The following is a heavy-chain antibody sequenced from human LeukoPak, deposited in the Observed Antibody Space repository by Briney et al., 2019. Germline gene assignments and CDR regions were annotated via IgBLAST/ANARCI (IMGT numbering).Heavy chain of an antibody. J-gene: IGHJ4*02. D-gene: IGHD3-22*01. CDR2: ISAYNGDR. Sequence: ASVKVSCKASGYTFISYGITWVRQASGQGPEWMGWISAYNGDRKYAQKVQGRVTMATDTSTSTAHMELRSLRSDDTAMYYCARVNIRYHYDSSGYHTETYHFDYWAQGTLVTVSS. CDR1: GYTFISYG. CDR3: ARVNIRYHYDSSGYHTETYHFDY. V-gene: IGHV1-18*01.